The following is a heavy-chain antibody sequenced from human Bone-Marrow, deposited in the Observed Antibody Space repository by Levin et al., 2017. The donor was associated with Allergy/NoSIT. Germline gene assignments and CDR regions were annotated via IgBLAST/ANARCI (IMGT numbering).Heavy chain of an antibody. J-gene: IGHJ4*02. Sequence: SPTLSLTCPVSGGSIRSSYWSWIRQPAGKGLEWIGRIYTSGSTNYNPSLKSRVTMSVDTSKNQFSLKLSSVTAADTAVYYCARQHGGLQTYYFDYWGQGTLVTVSS. V-gene: IGHV4-4*07. CDR2: IYTSGST. CDR3: ARQHGGLQTYYFDY. CDR1: GGSIRSSY. D-gene: IGHD2-15*01.